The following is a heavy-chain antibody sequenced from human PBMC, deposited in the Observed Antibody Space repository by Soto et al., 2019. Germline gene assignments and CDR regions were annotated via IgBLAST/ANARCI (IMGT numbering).Heavy chain of an antibody. D-gene: IGHD4-17*01. CDR1: GGSFSGYY. V-gene: IGHV4-34*01. CDR3: ARGGHDYGGNSSFDY. Sequence: SETLSLTCAVYGGSFSGYYWSWIRQPPGKGLEWNGEINHSGSTNYNPSLKSRVTISVDTSKNQFSLKLSSVTAADTAVYYCARGGHDYGGNSSFDYWGQGTLVTVS. J-gene: IGHJ4*02. CDR2: INHSGST.